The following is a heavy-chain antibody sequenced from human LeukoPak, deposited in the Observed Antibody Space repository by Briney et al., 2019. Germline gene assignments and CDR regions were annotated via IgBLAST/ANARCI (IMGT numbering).Heavy chain of an antibody. V-gene: IGHV4-59*01. D-gene: IGHD5-12*01. J-gene: IGHJ4*02. Sequence: PSETLSLTCTVSGGSISSYYWSWIRQPPGKGLEWIGYIYYSGSTNYNPSLKSRVTISVDTSKNQFSLKLSSVTAADTAVYYCARAAYSGYEPFDYWGQGTLVTVSS. CDR2: IYYSGST. CDR1: GGSISSYY. CDR3: ARAAYSGYEPFDY.